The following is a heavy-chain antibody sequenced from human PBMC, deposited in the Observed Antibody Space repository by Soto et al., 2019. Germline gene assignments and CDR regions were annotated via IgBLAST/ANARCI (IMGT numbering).Heavy chain of an antibody. CDR2: IKHDGSEK. J-gene: IGHJ6*02. V-gene: IGHV3-7*03. D-gene: IGHD6-19*01. CDR1: GXTFNKYW. CDR3: ASVPGSPGYHGLDV. Sequence: LRLSFAASGXTFNKYWMTWVRQAPGKGLEWVATIKHDGSEKSNLDSVEGRFTISRDNARNSLSLQMNSLRVEDTAVYFCASVPGSPGYHGLDVWGQGTTVTVSS.